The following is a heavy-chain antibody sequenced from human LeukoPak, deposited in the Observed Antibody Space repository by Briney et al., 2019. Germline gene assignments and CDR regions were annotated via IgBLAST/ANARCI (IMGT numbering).Heavy chain of an antibody. Sequence: GGSLRLSCAASGFTFSSYSMNWVRQAPGKGLEWVSSISSSSSYIYYADSVKGRFTISRDNAKNSLYLQMNSLRPEDTAVYYCARSQYGGYYDMFDYWGQGSLVTVSS. CDR3: ARSQYGGYYDMFDY. CDR2: ISSSSSYI. V-gene: IGHV3-21*01. CDR1: GFTFSSYS. D-gene: IGHD4-17*01. J-gene: IGHJ4*02.